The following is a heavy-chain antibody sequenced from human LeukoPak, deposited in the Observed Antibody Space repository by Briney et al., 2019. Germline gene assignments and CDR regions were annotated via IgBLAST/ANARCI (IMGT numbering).Heavy chain of an antibody. V-gene: IGHV3-66*01. Sequence: GGSLRLSCAASGFTVSSNYMSWVRQAPGKGLEWVSVIYSGGGTYYADSVKGRFTISRDNSKNTLYLQMNSLRAEDTAVYYCAREALLGGAARGGNYFDSWGRGTRVPVSS. CDR2: IYSGGGT. D-gene: IGHD6-6*01. CDR3: AREALLGGAARGGNYFDS. J-gene: IGHJ4*02. CDR1: GFTVSSNY.